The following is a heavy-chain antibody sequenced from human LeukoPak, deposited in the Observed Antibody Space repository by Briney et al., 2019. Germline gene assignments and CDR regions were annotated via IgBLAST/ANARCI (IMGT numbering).Heavy chain of an antibody. Sequence: PGGSLRLSCAASGFTYSSYSMNWVRQAPGKGLEWVSSISSSSSCIYYADSVKGRFTISRDNAKNSLYLQMNSLRAEDTAVYYCASGDSSSFDYWGQGTLVTVSS. CDR1: GFTYSSYS. J-gene: IGHJ4*02. D-gene: IGHD6-13*01. V-gene: IGHV3-21*01. CDR3: ASGDSSSFDY. CDR2: ISSSSSCI.